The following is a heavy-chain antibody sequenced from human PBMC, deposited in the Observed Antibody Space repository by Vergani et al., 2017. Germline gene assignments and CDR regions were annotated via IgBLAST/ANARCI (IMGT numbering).Heavy chain of an antibody. CDR3: ASDTHSGQRADR. V-gene: IGHV4-59*11. Sequence: QVQLQESGPGLVKSSETLSLTCSVSFDSIRNLYCNWIRQPPGKGLEWIGSIHYSENTNYNPSLKTRVTISVDTSKNQFSLTWTCVTAADTAVYYCASDTHSGQRADRWGQGILVTVTS. CDR1: FDSIRNLY. J-gene: IGHJ5*02. D-gene: IGHD6-19*01. CDR2: IHYSENT.